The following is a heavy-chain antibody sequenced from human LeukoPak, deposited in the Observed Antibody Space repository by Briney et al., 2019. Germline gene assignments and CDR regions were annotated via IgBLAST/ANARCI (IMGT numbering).Heavy chain of an antibody. CDR3: ARDYYDSSGYYYGSD. Sequence: GGSLRLSCAASGFTFSSYSMNWVRQAPGKGLEWVSSISSSSSTIYYADSVKGRFTISRDNAKNSLYLQMNSLRDEDTAVYYCARDYYDSSGYYYGSDWGQGTLVTVSS. D-gene: IGHD3-22*01. CDR1: GFTFSSYS. J-gene: IGHJ4*02. V-gene: IGHV3-48*02. CDR2: ISSSSSTI.